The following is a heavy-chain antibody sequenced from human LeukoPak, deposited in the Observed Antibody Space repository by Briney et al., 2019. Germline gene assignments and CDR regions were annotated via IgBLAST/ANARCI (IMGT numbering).Heavy chain of an antibody. CDR1: GGSISSYY. Sequence: SETLSLTCTVAGGSISSYYWSWIRQPPGKGLDWSGYIYYSGSTNYNPSLKSRVTISVDTSKNQFSLKLSSVTAADTAVYYCARRRYYYGSGSYYNAFDIWGQGRMVTVSS. V-gene: IGHV4-59*08. D-gene: IGHD3-10*01. CDR3: ARRRYYYGSGSYYNAFDI. J-gene: IGHJ3*02. CDR2: IYYSGST.